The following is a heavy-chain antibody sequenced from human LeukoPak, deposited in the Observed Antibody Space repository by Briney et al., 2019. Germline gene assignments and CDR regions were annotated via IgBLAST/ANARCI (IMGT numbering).Heavy chain of an antibody. V-gene: IGHV3-74*01. CDR1: GFTFSSYW. CDR3: ARDQFAIAVAGSLGY. CDR2: IVSDGSNT. J-gene: IGHJ4*02. D-gene: IGHD6-19*01. Sequence: PGGSLRLSCAASGFTFSSYWMNWVRQVPGKGLVWVSRIVSDGSNTNYADSVKGRFTISRDNAKNTLYLQMNSLRAEDTAVYYCARDQFAIAVAGSLGYWGQGTLVTVSS.